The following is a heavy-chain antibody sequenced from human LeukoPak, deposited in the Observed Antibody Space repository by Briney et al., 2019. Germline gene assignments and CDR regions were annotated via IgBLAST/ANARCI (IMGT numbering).Heavy chain of an antibody. Sequence: TGGSLRLSCAASGFTFNKYSMSWVRQAPGKGLEWISYIGGSSATIYYADSVKGRFTTSRDNTKNSVYLHMNSLRAEDTAMYYCATYGRDGYKGFYWGQGTLVTVSS. J-gene: IGHJ4*02. D-gene: IGHD5-24*01. CDR3: ATYGRDGYKGFY. CDR1: GFTFNKYS. CDR2: IGGSSATI. V-gene: IGHV3-48*04.